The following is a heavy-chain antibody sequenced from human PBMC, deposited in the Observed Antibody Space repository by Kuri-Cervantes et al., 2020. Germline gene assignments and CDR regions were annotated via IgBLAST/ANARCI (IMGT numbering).Heavy chain of an antibody. J-gene: IGHJ6*03. V-gene: IGHV1-69*06. D-gene: IGHD3-3*02. CDR1: GGTFNSYA. CDR3: ARVPFLEWLNYYYYYMDV. Sequence: SVKVSCKASGGTFNSYAINWVRQAPGQGLEWVGGIIPIFGTANYAQKFQGRVTITADKSTSTAYMELSSLRSEDTAVYYCARVPFLEWLNYYYYYMDVWGKGTTVTVSS. CDR2: IIPIFGTA.